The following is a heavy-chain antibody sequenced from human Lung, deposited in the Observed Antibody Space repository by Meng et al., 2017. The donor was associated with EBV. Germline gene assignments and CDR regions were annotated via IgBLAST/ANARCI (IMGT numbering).Heavy chain of an antibody. CDR3: ARGKQDAWELLAY. CDR2: IDDSGST. J-gene: IGHJ4*02. D-gene: IGHD1-26*01. Sequence: QGQLQEAGPGLGKPSGTRSLTCGVSGVSISSNIRWTWVRQPPGKGLEWIGDIDDSGSTNYNPSLNSRISISLDKSKNHFSLKVNSVTAADTAVYYCARGKQDAWELLAYWGQGALVTVSS. V-gene: IGHV4-4*02. CDR1: GVSISSNIR.